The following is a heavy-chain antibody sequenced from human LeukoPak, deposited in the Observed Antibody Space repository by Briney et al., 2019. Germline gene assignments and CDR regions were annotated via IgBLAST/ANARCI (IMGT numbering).Heavy chain of an antibody. CDR1: GFSFSHYG. Sequence: GGSLRLSCAASGFSFSHYGMRWVRQAPGKGLEWVAFKQNDGSATFYADSVKGRFTISRENSKNTLYLKMNSLRAEDAAVYYCAKSYYYDSSGYWGYYYYYYMDVWGKGTTVTISS. CDR2: KQNDGSAT. D-gene: IGHD3-22*01. V-gene: IGHV3-30*02. J-gene: IGHJ6*03. CDR3: AKSYYYDSSGYWGYYYYYYMDV.